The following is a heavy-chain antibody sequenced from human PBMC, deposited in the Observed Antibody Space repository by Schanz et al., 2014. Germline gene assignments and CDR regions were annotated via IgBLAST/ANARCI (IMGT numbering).Heavy chain of an antibody. J-gene: IGHJ5*02. CDR2: IKSDGSST. D-gene: IGHD3-10*01. CDR3: ARPALWFGDNCFDP. Sequence: EVQLVESGGDLVQPGGSLRLSCAASGFTFSSYAMSWVRQAPGKGLEWVSRIKSDGSSTSYADSVKGRFTISRDNAKNTLYLQMNSLRAEDTAVYYCARPALWFGDNCFDPWGQGTLVTVSS. CDR1: GFTFSSYA. V-gene: IGHV3-74*02.